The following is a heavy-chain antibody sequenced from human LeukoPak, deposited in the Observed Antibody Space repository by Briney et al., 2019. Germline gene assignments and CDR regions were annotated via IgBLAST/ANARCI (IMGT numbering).Heavy chain of an antibody. J-gene: IGHJ4*02. CDR3: ARHRFTYYYETSGYHYGHEGFDY. CDR1: GGSFSGYS. CDR2: ITHSGST. D-gene: IGHD3-22*01. V-gene: IGHV4-34*01. Sequence: SETLSLTCAVYGGSFSGYSWSWIRQPPGKGLEWTGEITHSGSTNYNPSLKTRVTISLDTSKNQFSLRLSSVTAADTAVYYCARHRFTYYYETSGYHYGHEGFDYWGQGTLVIVSS.